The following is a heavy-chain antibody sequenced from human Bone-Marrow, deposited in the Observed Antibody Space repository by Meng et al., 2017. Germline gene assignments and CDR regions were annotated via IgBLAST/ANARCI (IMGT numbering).Heavy chain of an antibody. D-gene: IGHD4-17*01. J-gene: IGHJ4*02. CDR2: ISWNSGSI. V-gene: IGHV3-9*01. Sequence: SLKISCAASGFTFDDYAMHWVRQAPGKGLEWVSGISWNSGSIGYADSVKGRFTISRDNAKNSLYLQMNSLRAEDTALYYCAKASRLRTYYFDYWGQGTQVT. CDR1: GFTFDDYA. CDR3: AKASRLRTYYFDY.